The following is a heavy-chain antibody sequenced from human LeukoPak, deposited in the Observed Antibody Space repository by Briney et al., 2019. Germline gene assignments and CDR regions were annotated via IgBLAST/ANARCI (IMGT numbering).Heavy chain of an antibody. CDR3: ARRAGAYSHPYDY. CDR2: INFDGSST. Sequence: GGSLRLSCAASGFTFSRYWMHWVRQAPGKGLVWVSHINFDGSSTNYADSVKGRFTISRDNSKNTLYLQMNSLRAEDTAVYYCARRAGAYSHPYDYWGQGTLVTVSS. CDR1: GFTFSRYW. J-gene: IGHJ4*02. V-gene: IGHV3-74*01. D-gene: IGHD4/OR15-4a*01.